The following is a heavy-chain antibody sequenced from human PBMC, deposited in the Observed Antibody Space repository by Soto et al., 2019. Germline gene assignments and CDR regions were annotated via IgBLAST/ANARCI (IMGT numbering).Heavy chain of an antibody. CDR2: ISYDGSNK. CDR3: AKDRRIAAAGFSDY. J-gene: IGHJ4*02. D-gene: IGHD6-13*01. CDR1: GFTFSSYG. V-gene: IGHV3-30*18. Sequence: GGSLRLSCAASGFTFSSYGMHWVRQAPGKGLEWVAVISYDGSNKYYADSVKGRFTISRDNSKNTLYLQMNSLRAEDTAVYYCAKDRRIAAAGFSDYWGQGTLVTVSS.